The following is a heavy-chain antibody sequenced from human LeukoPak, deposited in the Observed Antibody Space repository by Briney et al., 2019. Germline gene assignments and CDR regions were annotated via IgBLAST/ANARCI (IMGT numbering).Heavy chain of an antibody. J-gene: IGHJ4*02. CDR1: GFTFSTSW. CDR2: IDSDGSRI. Sequence: PGGSLRLSCEGSGFTFSTSWMHWVRQAPGKGLVWVSRIDSDGSRITYADSVKGRFIISRDNARNSLFLQMNSLRAEDTAVYYCARNKDYDIWSAADYWGQGTLVTVSS. CDR3: ARNKDYDIWSAADY. D-gene: IGHD3-3*01. V-gene: IGHV3-74*03.